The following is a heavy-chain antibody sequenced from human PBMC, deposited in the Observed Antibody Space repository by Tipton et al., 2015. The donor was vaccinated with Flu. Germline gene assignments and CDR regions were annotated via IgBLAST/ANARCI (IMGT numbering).Heavy chain of an antibody. V-gene: IGHV5-51*01. CDR2: IYPDGSDT. D-gene: IGHD3-10*01. CDR3: VRQGSYFDY. Sequence: QLVQSGAEVKKPGESLKISCKGSRYTFTDSWIGWVRQMPGKGLEWMGIIYPDGSDTRYSPSFQGQVTISADKSIGTAYLQWSSLKASDTAMYYCVRQGSYFDYWGQGTLVTVSS. J-gene: IGHJ4*02. CDR1: RYTFTDSW.